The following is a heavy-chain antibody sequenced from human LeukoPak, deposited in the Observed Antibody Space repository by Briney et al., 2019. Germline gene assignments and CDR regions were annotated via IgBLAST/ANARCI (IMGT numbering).Heavy chain of an antibody. Sequence: GASVKVSCKASGYNFTTYTINWMRQAPGQGLEWMGWIIPYNDNTKYAQKLQGRVTMTTDTSTSTAYMELRSLRSDDTAVYYCARDSRYCSSTSCWPRDNWFDPWGQGTLVTVSS. D-gene: IGHD2-2*01. J-gene: IGHJ5*02. CDR3: ARDSRYCSSTSCWPRDNWFDP. CDR1: GYNFTTYT. V-gene: IGHV1-18*01. CDR2: IIPYNDNT.